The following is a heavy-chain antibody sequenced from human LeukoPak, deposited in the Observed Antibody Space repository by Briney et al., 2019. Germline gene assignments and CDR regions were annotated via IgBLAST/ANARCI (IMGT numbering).Heavy chain of an antibody. J-gene: IGHJ4*02. CDR3: ARGYTWYSSGWYVAGY. CDR1: GGSISSSSYY. CDR2: INHSGST. Sequence: PSETLSLTCTVSGGSISSSSYYWGWIRQPPGKGLEWIGEINHSGSTNYNPSLKSRVTISVDTSKNQFSLKLSSVTAADTAVYYCARGYTWYSSGWYVAGYWGQGTLVTVSS. D-gene: IGHD6-19*01. V-gene: IGHV4-39*07.